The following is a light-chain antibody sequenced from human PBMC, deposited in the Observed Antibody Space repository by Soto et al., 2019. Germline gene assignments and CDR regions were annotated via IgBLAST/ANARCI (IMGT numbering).Light chain of an antibody. Sequence: QSALTQPASVSGSTGPSITISCTGSSSDVGGYNYVSWYQQHPGKAPKLMIYEVSNRPSGVSNRFSGSKSGNTASLTISGLQAEDEADYYCSSYTSSSIDYVFGTGTKLTV. J-gene: IGLJ1*01. CDR3: SSYTSSSIDYV. V-gene: IGLV2-14*01. CDR1: SSDVGGYNY. CDR2: EVS.